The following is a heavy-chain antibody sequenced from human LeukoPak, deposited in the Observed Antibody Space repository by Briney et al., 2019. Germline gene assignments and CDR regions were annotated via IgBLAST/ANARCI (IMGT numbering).Heavy chain of an antibody. Sequence: SETLSLTGTVSGGSVSSGSYYWSWIRQPPGKGLEWIGYIYYSGSTNYNPSLKSRVTISVDTSKDQFSLKLSSVTAADTAVYYCARAPLLWFGELMALGYFDYWGQGTLVTVSS. CDR1: GGSVSSGSYY. J-gene: IGHJ4*02. CDR3: ARAPLLWFGELMALGYFDY. D-gene: IGHD3-10*01. V-gene: IGHV4-61*01. CDR2: IYYSGST.